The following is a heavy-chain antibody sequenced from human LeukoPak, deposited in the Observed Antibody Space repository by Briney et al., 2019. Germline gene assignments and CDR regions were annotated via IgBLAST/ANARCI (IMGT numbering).Heavy chain of an antibody. J-gene: IGHJ3*02. V-gene: IGHV4-59*01. CDR1: GGSISGYY. Sequence: SETLSLTCTVSGGSISGYYWSWLRQPPGRGLDWIAYLSHSGSSDSNPSLTSRVTTLVDTSKNQFSLKLTSVTAADTAVYYCARARYANAWYAFDIWGHGTMVTVSS. CDR3: ARARYANAWYAFDI. D-gene: IGHD2-2*01. CDR2: LSHSGSS.